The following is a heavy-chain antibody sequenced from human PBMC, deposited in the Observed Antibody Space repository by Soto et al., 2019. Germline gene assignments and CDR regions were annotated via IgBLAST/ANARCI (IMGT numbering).Heavy chain of an antibody. D-gene: IGHD6-6*01. Sequence: GWSLRLSCAASGFTFSSYAMSWVRQAPGKGLEWVSAISGSGGSTYYADSVKGRFTISRDNSKNTLYLQMNSLRAEDTAVYYCAKGQLAHYYYYYGMDVWGQGTTVTVSS. CDR3: AKGQLAHYYYYYGMDV. J-gene: IGHJ6*02. CDR1: GFTFSSYA. CDR2: ISGSGGST. V-gene: IGHV3-23*01.